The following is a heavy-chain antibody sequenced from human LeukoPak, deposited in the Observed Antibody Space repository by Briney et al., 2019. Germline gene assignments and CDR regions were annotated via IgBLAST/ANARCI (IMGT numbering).Heavy chain of an antibody. CDR2: IYYSGST. CDR1: GGSISSSSYY. D-gene: IGHD2-15*01. V-gene: IGHV4-39*01. CDR3: ATGLGYCSGGSCYSGFTQAPLDY. J-gene: IGHJ4*02. Sequence: PSETLSLTCTVSGGSISSSSYYWGWIRQPPGKGLEWIGSIYYSGSTYYNPSLKSRVTISVDTSKNQFSLKLSSVTAADTAVYYCATGLGYCSGGSCYSGFTQAPLDYGGQGTLVTVSS.